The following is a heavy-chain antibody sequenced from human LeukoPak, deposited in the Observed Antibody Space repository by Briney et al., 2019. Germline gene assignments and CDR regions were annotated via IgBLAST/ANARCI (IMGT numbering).Heavy chain of an antibody. D-gene: IGHD5-24*01. CDR1: GFTFSSYS. J-gene: IGHJ6*02. CDR2: ISSSSSYI. CDR3: ARDAVWLGYYYYGMDV. V-gene: IGHV3-21*01. Sequence: PGGSLRLSCAASGFTFSSYSMNWVRQAPGKGLEWVSSISSSSSYIYYADSVKGRFTISRDNAKNSLYLQMNSLRAEDTAVYYCARDAVWLGYYYYGMDVWGQGTTVTVSS.